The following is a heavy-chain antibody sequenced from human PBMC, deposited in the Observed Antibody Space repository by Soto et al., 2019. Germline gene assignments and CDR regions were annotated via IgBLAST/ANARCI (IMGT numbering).Heavy chain of an antibody. CDR3: ARGEREPYCRRTSCYRMDV. V-gene: IGHV1-69*06. D-gene: IGHD2-2*01. CDR2: IIPIFGTA. CDR1: GYTFIKYG. J-gene: IGHJ6*02. Sequence: GASVKVSCKTSGYTFIKYGIRWVRQAPGQGLEWMGGIIPIFGTANYAQKFQGRVTITADKSTSTAYMELSSLRSEDTAVYYCARGEREPYCRRTSCYRMDVWGQGTTVTAP.